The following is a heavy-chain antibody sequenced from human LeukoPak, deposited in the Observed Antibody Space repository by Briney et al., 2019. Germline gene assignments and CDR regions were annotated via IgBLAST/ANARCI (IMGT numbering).Heavy chain of an antibody. CDR3: ERDTLSQSYYYDSSGYYTGDY. Sequence: ASVKVSCKASGYTFTGYYMHWVRQAPGQGLEWMGWINPNSGGTNYAQKFQGRVTMTRDTSISTAYMELSRLRSDDTAVYYCERDTLSQSYYYDSSGYYTGDYWGQGTLVTVSS. CDR2: INPNSGGT. CDR1: GYTFTGYY. D-gene: IGHD3-22*01. V-gene: IGHV1-2*02. J-gene: IGHJ4*02.